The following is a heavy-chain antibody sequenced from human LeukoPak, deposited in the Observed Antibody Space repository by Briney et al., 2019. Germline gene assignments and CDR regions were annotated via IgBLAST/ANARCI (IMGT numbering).Heavy chain of an antibody. CDR2: LSNTGNI. CDR1: GFTFSSYV. D-gene: IGHD5-18*01. J-gene: IGHJ4*02. V-gene: IGHV3-48*03. Sequence: GGSLRLSCAASGFTFSSYVMNWGRQAPGQGLEWLSYLSNTGNIHYAQSVKGRLTISRDNAKNSLYLQMDGLRAEDTAVYYCARRGDTPMIGDHWGQGILVTVAS. CDR3: ARRGDTPMIGDH.